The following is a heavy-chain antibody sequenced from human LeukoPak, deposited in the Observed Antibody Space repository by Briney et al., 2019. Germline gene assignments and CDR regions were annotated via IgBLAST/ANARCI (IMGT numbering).Heavy chain of an antibody. J-gene: IGHJ5*02. D-gene: IGHD6-13*01. Sequence: GGSLRLSCEASGLSFTNYTMMWVRQAPGKGLQWISTLTGYGGAYYADSGEGRFIISRDISENTMFLQMYSLRAEDTAVYYCAKGAAAGKVDWFDPWGQGTLVTVSS. V-gene: IGHV3-23*01. CDR1: GLSFTNYT. CDR2: LTGYGGA. CDR3: AKGAAAGKVDWFDP.